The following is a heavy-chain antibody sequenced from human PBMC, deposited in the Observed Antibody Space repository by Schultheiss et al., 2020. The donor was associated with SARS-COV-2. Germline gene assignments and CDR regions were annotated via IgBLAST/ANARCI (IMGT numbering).Heavy chain of an antibody. D-gene: IGHD5-18*01. CDR1: GFTFSSYG. CDR3: ARGYSYGSYYDL. V-gene: IGHV3-48*04. CDR2: ISSSGSTI. Sequence: GGSLRLSCAASGFTFSSYGMHWVRQAPGKGLEWVSYISSSGSTIYYADSVKGRFTISRDNAKNSLYLQMNSLRAEDTAVYYCARGYSYGSYYDLWGRGTLVTVSS. J-gene: IGHJ2*01.